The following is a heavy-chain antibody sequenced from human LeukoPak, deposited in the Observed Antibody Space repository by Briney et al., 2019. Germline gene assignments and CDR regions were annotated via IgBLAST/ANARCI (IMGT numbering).Heavy chain of an antibody. D-gene: IGHD3-22*01. CDR2: INHGGST. CDR3: ASCKSSSGYYYGRYFDY. V-gene: IGHV4-34*01. Sequence: SETLSLTCAVYGGSFSGYYWSWIRQPPGKGLEWIGEINHGGSTNYNPSLKSRVTISVDTSKNQFSLKLSSVTAADTAVYYCASCKSSSGYYYGRYFDYWGQGTLVTVSS. J-gene: IGHJ4*02. CDR1: GGSFSGYY.